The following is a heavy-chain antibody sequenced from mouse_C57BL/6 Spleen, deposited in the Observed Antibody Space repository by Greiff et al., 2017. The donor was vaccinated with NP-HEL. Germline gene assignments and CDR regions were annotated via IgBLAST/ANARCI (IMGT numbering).Heavy chain of an antibody. CDR2: IDPSDSYT. CDR1: GYTFTSYW. CDR3: ARTGSTYFDF. D-gene: IGHD1-1*02. J-gene: IGHJ2*01. V-gene: IGHV1-50*01. Sequence: VQLQQPGAELVKPGASVKLSCKASGYTFTSYWMQWVKQRPGQGLEWIGEIDPSDSYTNYNQKFQGKATLTVDTSSSTAYMQLSSLTSEDSAVYYCARTGSTYFDFWGQGPTLTVAS.